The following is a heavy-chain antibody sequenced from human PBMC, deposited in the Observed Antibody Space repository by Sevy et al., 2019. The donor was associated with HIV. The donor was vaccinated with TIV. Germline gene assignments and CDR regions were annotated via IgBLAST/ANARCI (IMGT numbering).Heavy chain of an antibody. Sequence: GGSLRLSCAASGFTFSNYAMSWVRQTPGKGLEWVSAISGSAHRTYYTDSVMGRFTISRDNSKNLLFLQMNSRRAEDTAVYYCVKEVSEYSYSDYWGQGTLVTVSS. CDR2: ISGSAHRT. CDR3: VKEVSEYSYSDY. J-gene: IGHJ4*02. D-gene: IGHD5-18*01. V-gene: IGHV3-23*01. CDR1: GFTFSNYA.